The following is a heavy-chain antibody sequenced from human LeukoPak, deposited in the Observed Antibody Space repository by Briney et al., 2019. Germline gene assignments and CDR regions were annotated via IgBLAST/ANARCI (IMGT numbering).Heavy chain of an antibody. Sequence: AGGSLRLSCSASGFTFSAYAMYWVRQAPGKGLQWVAVIAYDGSNKYYTNSVKGRFTISRDNSKNTVYLQMNSLRAEDTAVYYCAKGQPGGTQLPSWAPYYFDYWGQGTLVPVSS. CDR3: AKGQPGGTQLPSWAPYYFDY. V-gene: IGHV3-30*04. CDR2: IAYDGSNK. CDR1: GFTFSAYA. D-gene: IGHD5-18*01. J-gene: IGHJ4*02.